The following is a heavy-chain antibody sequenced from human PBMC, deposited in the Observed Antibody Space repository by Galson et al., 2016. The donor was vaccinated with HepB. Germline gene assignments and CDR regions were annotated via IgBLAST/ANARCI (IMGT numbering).Heavy chain of an antibody. V-gene: IGHV2-5*02. D-gene: IGHD4-17*01. CDR2: IYWDDDK. Sequence: PALVKPTQTLTLTCTFSGFSLSTSGVDVGWIRQPPGKALEWLALIYWDDDKRYSPSLKTRLTLTKDTSKNQVVLRMTNMDPVDTATYCCAHSGGGRDYGDFYVPSDWYFDLWGRGTLVTVSS. J-gene: IGHJ2*01. CDR3: AHSGGGRDYGDFYVPSDWYFDL. CDR1: GFSLSTSGVD.